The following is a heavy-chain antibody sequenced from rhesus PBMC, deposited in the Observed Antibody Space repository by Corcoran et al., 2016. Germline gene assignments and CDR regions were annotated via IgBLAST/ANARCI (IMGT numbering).Heavy chain of an antibody. CDR2: FYSGAWNT. CDR3: VRVTQYNDSWGFDS. D-gene: IGHD6-25*01. V-gene: IGHV4S7*01. J-gene: IGHJ4*01. CDR1: GGSISGAYG. Sequence: QVQLQESGPGLLKPSETLSLTCVVSGGSISGAYGWGWIRQPPGKGLEWIGSFYSGAWNTPYSPSLTRRLTIATDPSQNPFSLKLISVTAADTSVYYCVRVTQYNDSWGFDSWGQGVLVTVSS.